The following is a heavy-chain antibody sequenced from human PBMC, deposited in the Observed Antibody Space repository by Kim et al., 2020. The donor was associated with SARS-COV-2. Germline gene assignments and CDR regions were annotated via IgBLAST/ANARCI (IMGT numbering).Heavy chain of an antibody. V-gene: IGHV5-51*01. CDR3: ARQGLLRYFDWLKGDYYYYYAMDV. D-gene: IGHD3-9*01. CDR2: IYPGDSDT. J-gene: IGHJ6*02. CDR1: GYSFTSYW. Sequence: GESLKISCKGSGYSFTSYWIGWVRQMPGKGQEWMGIIYPGDSDTTSSPSFQGQVTISADKSISTAYLQWSSLKASDTAMYYCARQGLLRYFDWLKGDYYYYYAMDVWGQGTTVTVSS.